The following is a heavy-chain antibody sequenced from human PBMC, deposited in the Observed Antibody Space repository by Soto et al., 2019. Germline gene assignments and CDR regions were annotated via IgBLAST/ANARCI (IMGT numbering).Heavy chain of an antibody. CDR2: ISGSGGST. CDR1: GFTFSSYA. CDR3: AKIGEDYYDSSGPLDY. Sequence: PGGSLRLSCAASGFTFSSYAMSWVRQAPGKGLEWVSAISGSGGSTYYADSVKGRFTISRDNSKNTLYLQMNSLRAEDTAVYYCAKIGEDYYDSSGPLDYWGQGXLVTVYS. D-gene: IGHD3-22*01. J-gene: IGHJ4*02. V-gene: IGHV3-23*01.